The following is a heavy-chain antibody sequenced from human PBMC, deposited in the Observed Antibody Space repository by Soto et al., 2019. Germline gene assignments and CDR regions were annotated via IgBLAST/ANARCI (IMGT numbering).Heavy chain of an antibody. CDR2: ISGSGGST. CDR1: GFTFSSYA. V-gene: IGHV3-23*01. CDR3: AKFTALYYYDSSGYYHFDY. J-gene: IGHJ4*02. Sequence: GGSLRLSCAASGFTFSSYAMSWVRQAPGKGLEWVSAISGSGGSTYYADSVKGRFTISRDNSKNTLYLQMNSLRAEDTAVYYCAKFTALYYYDSSGYYHFDYWGQGTLATVSS. D-gene: IGHD3-22*01.